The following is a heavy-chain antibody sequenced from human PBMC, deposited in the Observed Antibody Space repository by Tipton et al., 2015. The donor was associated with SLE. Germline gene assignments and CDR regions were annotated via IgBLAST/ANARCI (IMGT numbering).Heavy chain of an antibody. CDR1: GFTFSSYA. D-gene: IGHD1-1*01. J-gene: IGHJ3*02. Sequence: SLRLSCAASGFTFSSYAMSWVRQAPGKGLEWVSYISSSGSTIYYADSVKGRFTISRDNAKNSLYLQMNSLRAEDTAVYYCARDLTTYRPTAFDIWGQGTMVTVSS. V-gene: IGHV3-48*04. CDR3: ARDLTTYRPTAFDI. CDR2: ISSSGSTI.